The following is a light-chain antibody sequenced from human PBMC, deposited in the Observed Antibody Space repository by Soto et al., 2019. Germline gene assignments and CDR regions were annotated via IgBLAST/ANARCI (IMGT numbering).Light chain of an antibody. CDR1: SSNIGTNY. CDR3: QSYDSSLSGYV. Sequence: QSVLTQSPSASGTPGQRVIISCSGTSSNIGTNYVYWYQQLPGTAPKVLIYSNDKRPSGVPNRFSGSKSGTSASLAISGLRSEDEADYYCQSYDSSLSGYVFGTGTKLTVL. CDR2: SND. V-gene: IGLV1-47*01. J-gene: IGLJ1*01.